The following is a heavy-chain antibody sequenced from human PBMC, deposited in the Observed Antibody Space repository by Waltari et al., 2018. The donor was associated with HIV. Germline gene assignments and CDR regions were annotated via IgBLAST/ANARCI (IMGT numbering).Heavy chain of an antibody. CDR3: ATDIVVVPAALRGEWNFDY. D-gene: IGHD2-2*01. CDR2: IDPSDTYT. Sequence: EVQLVQSGAEVKKPGESLRISCKGSGYSFTSYWISWVRQMPGKGLGWMGRIDPSDTYTNYSPSFQGHVTITADESISTAYLQWSSLKASDTAMYYCATDIVVVPAALRGEWNFDYWGQGTLVTVSS. V-gene: IGHV5-10-1*01. CDR1: GYSFTSYW. J-gene: IGHJ4*02.